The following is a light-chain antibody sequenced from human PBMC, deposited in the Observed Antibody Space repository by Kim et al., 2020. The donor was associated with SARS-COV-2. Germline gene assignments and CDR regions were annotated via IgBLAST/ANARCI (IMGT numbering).Light chain of an antibody. CDR2: EDT. CDR3: QAWDSTTVI. J-gene: IGLJ2*01. V-gene: IGLV3-1*01. Sequence: SYELTQPPPVSVSPGQTASITCSGDKLGDKYACWYQQKPGQSPVLVIYEDTQRPSGIPERFSGSKSGDTATLTIGGTQAMDEADYYCQAWDSTTVIFGGGTQLTVL. CDR1: KLGDKY.